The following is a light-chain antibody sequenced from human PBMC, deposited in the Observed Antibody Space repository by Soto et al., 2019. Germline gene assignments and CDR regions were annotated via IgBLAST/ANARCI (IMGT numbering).Light chain of an antibody. CDR1: QSLNTA. J-gene: IGKJ5*01. V-gene: IGKV1-5*03. CDR3: QQYKSYPIT. CDR2: RAS. Sequence: DIQMTQSPSTLSASVGERVTITCRASQSLNTALAWYQQKPGKAPKALIYRASTLESGVPSRFSGSGSGTEFTLTISSLQPDDLATYYCQQYKSYPITLGQGTRMEIK.